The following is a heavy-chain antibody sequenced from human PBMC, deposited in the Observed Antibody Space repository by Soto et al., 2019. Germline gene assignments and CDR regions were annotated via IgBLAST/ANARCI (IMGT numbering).Heavy chain of an antibody. V-gene: IGHV1-18*01. CDR1: GYTYTSYG. Sequence: QVQLVQSGAEVKKPGASVKVFCRASGYTYTSYGISWVRQAPGQGLEWMGWINGYNGNTNCAQKFQGRVTMTADTSTTXAYMELRSLSSDDTAVYFCARQAGRYSGYDPPLDPWGQGTLVTVSS. D-gene: IGHD5-12*01. CDR3: ARQAGRYSGYDPPLDP. CDR2: INGYNGNT. J-gene: IGHJ5*02.